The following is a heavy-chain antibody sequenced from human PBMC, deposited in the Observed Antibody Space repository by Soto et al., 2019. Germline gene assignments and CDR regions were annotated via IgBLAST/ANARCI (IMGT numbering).Heavy chain of an antibody. Sequence: GESLKISCKGSGYSFTSYWIGWVRQMPWKGLEWIGVIYPGDSDTRYSPSFQGQFTISADKSISTAYLQCSSLRASDTAMYYCARHRSRRGGYSYGPPSYYYSGMDVGGQGPTVTVPS. CDR3: ARHRSRRGGYSYGPPSYYYSGMDV. J-gene: IGHJ6*02. D-gene: IGHD5-18*01. CDR2: IYPGDSDT. V-gene: IGHV5-51*01. CDR1: GYSFTSYW.